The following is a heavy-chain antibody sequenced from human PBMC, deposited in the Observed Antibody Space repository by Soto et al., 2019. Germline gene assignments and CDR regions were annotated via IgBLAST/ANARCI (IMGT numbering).Heavy chain of an antibody. CDR3: AKVLTALSYYYGMDD. J-gene: IGHJ6*02. V-gene: IGHV3-23*01. CDR2: ISGSGGST. Sequence: EVQLLESGGGLVQPGGSLRLSCAASGFTFSSYAMSWVRQAPGKGLEWVSAISGSGGSTYYADSVKGRFTISRDKSKNTLYLQMNSLRAEDTDVYYCAKVLTALSYYYGMDDWGQGTTVTVSS. D-gene: IGHD5-18*01. CDR1: GFTFSSYA.